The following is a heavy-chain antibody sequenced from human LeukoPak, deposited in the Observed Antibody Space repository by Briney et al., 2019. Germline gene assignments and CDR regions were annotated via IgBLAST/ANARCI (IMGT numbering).Heavy chain of an antibody. CDR2: IYYTVST. CDR1: GGSITNYY. Sequence: SETQSLTCPVYGGSITNYYWSWIRQPPGEGLEWIGSIYYTVSTNYNTSLRARFTISGDTSKNQLSLNLTTVTPADTAVYYCERKAAVGIPPLYNWFHPWGQGPLVSV. D-gene: IGHD6-13*01. CDR3: ERKAAVGIPPLYNWFHP. V-gene: IGHV4-59*01. J-gene: IGHJ5*02.